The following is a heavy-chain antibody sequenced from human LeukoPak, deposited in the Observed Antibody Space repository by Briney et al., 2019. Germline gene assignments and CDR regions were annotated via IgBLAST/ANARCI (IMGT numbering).Heavy chain of an antibody. D-gene: IGHD3-10*01. J-gene: IGHJ6*02. CDR2: IYSGGST. CDR1: GFTVSSNY. V-gene: IGHV3-66*01. Sequence: GGSLRLSCAASGFTVSSNYMSWVRQAPGKGLEWVSVIYSGGSTYYADSVKGRFTISRDNSKNTLYLQMNSLRAEDTAVYYCARGPMVRGVIIGDYYGMDVWGQGTTVTVSS. CDR3: ARGPMVRGVIIGDYYGMDV.